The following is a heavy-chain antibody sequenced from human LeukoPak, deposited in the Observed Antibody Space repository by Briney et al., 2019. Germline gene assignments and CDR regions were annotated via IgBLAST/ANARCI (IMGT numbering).Heavy chain of an antibody. CDR3: ARQTAHSSGWNVGEYYFDY. Sequence: GESLKISCKGSGYSFTSYWIGWVRQMPGKGLEWMGIIYPGDSDTRYSPSFQGQVTISADKSISTAYLQWSSLKASDTAMYYCARQTAHSSGWNVGEYYFDYWGQGTLVTVSS. D-gene: IGHD6-19*01. CDR1: GYSFTSYW. V-gene: IGHV5-51*01. CDR2: IYPGDSDT. J-gene: IGHJ4*02.